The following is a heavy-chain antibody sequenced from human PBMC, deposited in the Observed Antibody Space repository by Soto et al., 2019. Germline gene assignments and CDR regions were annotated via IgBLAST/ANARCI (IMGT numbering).Heavy chain of an antibody. CDR2: INGGSGYT. V-gene: IGHV1-3*01. Sequence: QVQLVQSGAEVKRPGASVKVSCKASGYIFANYGIHWMRQAPGQRLEWMGWINGGSGYTRYSQTFQGRVTFTRDTSATTAYMEMSSLRSEDTAVYYRARSGYSSGWYHWYFDFWGRGTLVTVSS. D-gene: IGHD6-19*01. J-gene: IGHJ2*01. CDR1: GYIFANYG. CDR3: ARSGYSSGWYHWYFDF.